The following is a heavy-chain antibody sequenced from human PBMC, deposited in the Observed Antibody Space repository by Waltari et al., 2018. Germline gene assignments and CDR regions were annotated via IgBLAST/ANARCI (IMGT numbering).Heavy chain of an antibody. CDR1: GVTFSSYA. D-gene: IGHD3-3*01. J-gene: IGHJ6*04. V-gene: IGHV1-69*01. Sequence: HVQLVQSGAELKKPGSSVKVSCKASGVTFSSYAIIWVRHPPGQGIEWMGGIIPIFGTENDEREYQGRGRITADEATSTGYMGPSSRRYEDKAVYYCARSGVLRFFSVYGMDVWGEGTTGTVSS. CDR3: ARSGVLRFFSVYGMDV. CDR2: IIPIFGTE.